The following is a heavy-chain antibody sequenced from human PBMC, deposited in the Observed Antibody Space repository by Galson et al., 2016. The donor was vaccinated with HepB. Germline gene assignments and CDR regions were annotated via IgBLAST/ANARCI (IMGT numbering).Heavy chain of an antibody. D-gene: IGHD6-19*01. CDR1: GFTFSSYW. Sequence: SLRLSCAASGFTFSSYWMHWVRQAPGKGLVWVSRINSDGSSTIYADSVKGRFTISRDNAKNTLYLQMNSLRAEDTAVYYCAREGGQWLERFDYWGQGILVTVSS. J-gene: IGHJ4*02. V-gene: IGHV3-74*01. CDR2: INSDGSST. CDR3: AREGGQWLERFDY.